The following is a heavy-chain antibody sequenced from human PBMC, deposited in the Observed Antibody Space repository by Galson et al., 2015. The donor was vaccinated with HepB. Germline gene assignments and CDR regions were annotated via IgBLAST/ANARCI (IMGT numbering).Heavy chain of an antibody. CDR2: ISGSGRTI. J-gene: IGHJ4*02. CDR3: ARSGVQLWLPSDY. D-gene: IGHD5-18*01. CDR1: GFAFSDYY. Sequence: SLRLSCAASGFAFSDYYMSWLRQAPGKGLEWVSFISGSGRTIYYADSLEDRFTISRDNAKSSLYLQVNSLRAEDTAVYYCARSGVQLWLPSDYWGQGTLVTVSS. V-gene: IGHV3-11*01.